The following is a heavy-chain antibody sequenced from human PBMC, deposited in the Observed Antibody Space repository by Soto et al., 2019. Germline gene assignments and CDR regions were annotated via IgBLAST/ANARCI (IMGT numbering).Heavy chain of an antibody. CDR1: GFTFSNYW. J-gene: IGHJ4*02. D-gene: IGHD3-22*01. V-gene: IGHV3-74*01. Sequence: GGSLRLSCVASGFTFSNYWMHLIRQTPGEGLVWVSHTDSDGTFTTYADSVKGRFTISRDNAKNSLYLQMNSLRAEDTALYYCAKDIDSSGYYYFDYWGQGTLVTVS. CDR3: AKDIDSSGYYYFDY. CDR2: TDSDGTFT.